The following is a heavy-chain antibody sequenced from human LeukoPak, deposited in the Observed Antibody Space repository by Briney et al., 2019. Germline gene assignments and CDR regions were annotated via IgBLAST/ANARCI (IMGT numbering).Heavy chain of an antibody. CDR3: ARETSQKGAHYMDV. D-gene: IGHD3-16*01. J-gene: IGHJ6*03. Sequence: SQTLSLTCTVSGGSISSGSYYWSWIRQPAGKGLEWIGRIYTSGSTNYNPSLKSRVTISVDTSKNQFSLKLSSVTAADTAVYYCARETSQKGAHYMDVWGKGTTVTISS. CDR1: GGSISSGSYY. CDR2: IYTSGST. V-gene: IGHV4-61*02.